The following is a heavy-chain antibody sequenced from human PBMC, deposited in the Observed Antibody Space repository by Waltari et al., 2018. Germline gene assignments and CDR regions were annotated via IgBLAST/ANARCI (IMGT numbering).Heavy chain of an antibody. CDR2: INPSGGST. V-gene: IGHV1-46*01. J-gene: IGHJ5*02. CDR1: GYTFTSYY. Sequence: QVQLVQSGAEVKKPGASVKVSCKASGYTFTSYYMHWVRQAPGQGLEWMGIINPSGGSTSYAQKFQGRVTMTRDTSTSTVYMELSSLRSEDTAVYYCARGAGFWSGYSHTYNWFDPWGQGTLVTVSS. D-gene: IGHD3-3*01. CDR3: ARGAGFWSGYSHTYNWFDP.